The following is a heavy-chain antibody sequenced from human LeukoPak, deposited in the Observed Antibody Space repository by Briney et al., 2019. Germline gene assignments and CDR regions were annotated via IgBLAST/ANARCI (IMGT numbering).Heavy chain of an antibody. Sequence: SETLSLTCTVSGGSISSYYWSWIRQPPGKGLEWIGYIYYSGSTNYNPSLKSRVTISVDTSKNQFSLRLSSVTAADTAVYYCARTGGDCSSGLCYYAMDVWGQGTTVTVS. CDR2: IYYSGST. D-gene: IGHD2-21*02. CDR1: GGSISSYY. CDR3: ARTGGDCSSGLCYYAMDV. J-gene: IGHJ6*02. V-gene: IGHV4-59*01.